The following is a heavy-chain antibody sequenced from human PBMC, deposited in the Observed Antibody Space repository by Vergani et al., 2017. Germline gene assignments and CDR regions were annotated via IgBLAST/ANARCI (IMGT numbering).Heavy chain of an antibody. Sequence: QVQLVQSGAEVKKPGASVKVSCKASGYTFTSYAMHWVRQAPGQRLEWMGWINAGNGNTKYSQKFQGRVTITRDTSASTAYMELSSLRSEDTAVYYWARDPVVAATKRRGGVFDPWGQGTLVTVSS. CDR3: ARDPVVAATKRRGGVFDP. CDR1: GYTFTSYA. V-gene: IGHV1-3*01. D-gene: IGHD2-15*01. J-gene: IGHJ5*02. CDR2: INAGNGNT.